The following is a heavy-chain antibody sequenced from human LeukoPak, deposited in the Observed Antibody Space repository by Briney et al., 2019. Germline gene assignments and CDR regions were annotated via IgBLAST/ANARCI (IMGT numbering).Heavy chain of an antibody. D-gene: IGHD5-24*01. Sequence: MPSETLSLTCAVYGGSFSGYYWSWIRQPPGKGLEWIGEINHSGSTNYNPSLKSRVTISVDTSKNQFSLKLSSVTAADTAAYYCARDEMATIGRALDYWGQGTLVTVSS. CDR3: ARDEMATIGRALDY. V-gene: IGHV4-34*01. CDR1: GGSFSGYY. CDR2: INHSGST. J-gene: IGHJ4*02.